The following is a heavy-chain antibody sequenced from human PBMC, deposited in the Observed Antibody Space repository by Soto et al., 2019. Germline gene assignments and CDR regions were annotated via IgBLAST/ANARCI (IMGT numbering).Heavy chain of an antibody. D-gene: IGHD3-9*01. V-gene: IGHV3-53*01. CDR3: ARRTAGYPYYFDY. Sequence: PGGSLRLSCAVSGFTVSSNYMSWVRQAPGKGLEWVSVIYSGGSTYYADSVKGRFTISRDISKTTLYLQMNSLRAEDTAVYYCARRTAGYPYYFDYWGQGTLVTVSS. J-gene: IGHJ4*02. CDR2: IYSGGST. CDR1: GFTVSSNY.